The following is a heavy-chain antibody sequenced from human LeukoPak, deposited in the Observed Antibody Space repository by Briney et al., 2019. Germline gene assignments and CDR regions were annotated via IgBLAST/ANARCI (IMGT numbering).Heavy chain of an antibody. V-gene: IGHV5-51*01. D-gene: IGHD2-15*01. J-gene: IGHJ4*02. CDR2: IYPGDSDT. CDR1: GDSFSMFW. CDR3: ARLGRPVVVVAARGGFDY. Sequence: GESLKISCQYSGDSFSMFWIGWVRQMPGKGLEWMGIIYPGDSDTRYSPSFQGQVTISADKSISTAYLQWSSLKASDTAMYYCARLGRPVVVVAARGGFDYWGQGTLVTVSS.